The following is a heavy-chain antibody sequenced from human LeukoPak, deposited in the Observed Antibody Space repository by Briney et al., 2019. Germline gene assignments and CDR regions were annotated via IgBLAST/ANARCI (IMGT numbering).Heavy chain of an antibody. J-gene: IGHJ6*03. Sequence: SETLSLTCTVSGGSISSHYWSWIRQPPGKGLEWVGYIYYSGSTNYNPSLKSRVTISVDTSKNQFSLKLSSVSAADTAVYYCASDRAGYSSSWYFYMGVWGKGTTVTVPS. CDR1: GGSISSHY. V-gene: IGHV4-59*11. D-gene: IGHD6-13*01. CDR3: ASDRAGYSSSWYFYMGV. CDR2: IYYSGST.